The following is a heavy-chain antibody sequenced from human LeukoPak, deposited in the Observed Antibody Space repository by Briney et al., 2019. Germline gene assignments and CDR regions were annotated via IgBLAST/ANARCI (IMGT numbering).Heavy chain of an antibody. CDR1: GGSISSGRYY. CDR2: IYTSGST. Sequence: SQTLSLTCTVSGGSISSGRYYWIWIRQPAGKGLEWIGRIYTSGSTNYNPSLKSRVTISVDTSKNQFSLKLSSVTAADTAVYYCARVNWGSYNWFDPWGQGTLVTVSS. CDR3: ARVNWGSYNWFDP. D-gene: IGHD7-27*01. V-gene: IGHV4-61*02. J-gene: IGHJ5*02.